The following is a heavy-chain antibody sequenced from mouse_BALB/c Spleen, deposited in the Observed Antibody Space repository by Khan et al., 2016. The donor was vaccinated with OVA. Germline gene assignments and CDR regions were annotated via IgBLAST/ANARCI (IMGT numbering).Heavy chain of an antibody. CDR3: ARDGSRYNYAMDY. CDR2: IRYSGST. V-gene: IGHV3-2*02. Sequence: EVQLQESGPGLVKPSPSLSLTCTVTGYSITSDYAWNWIRQFPGNKLEWMGYIRYSGSTNYNPSLKSRISITRDTSKNPFFLQLKSVTTEDTATDYCARDGSRYNYAMDYWGQGTSVTVSA. D-gene: IGHD2-3*01. J-gene: IGHJ4*01. CDR1: GYSITSDYA.